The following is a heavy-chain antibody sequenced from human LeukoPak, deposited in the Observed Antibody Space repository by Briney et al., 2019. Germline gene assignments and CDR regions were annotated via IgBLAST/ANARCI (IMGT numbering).Heavy chain of an antibody. CDR2: IYYSGST. J-gene: IGHJ5*02. Sequence: SETLSLTCTVSGGSISSSSYYWGWIRQPPGKGLEWIGSIYYSGSTYYNPSLKSRVTISVDTSKNQFSLKLSSVTAADTAVYYCASYSGSYSYSWFDPWGQGTLVTVSS. CDR1: GGSISSSSYY. CDR3: ASYSGSYSYSWFDP. V-gene: IGHV4-39*07. D-gene: IGHD1-26*01.